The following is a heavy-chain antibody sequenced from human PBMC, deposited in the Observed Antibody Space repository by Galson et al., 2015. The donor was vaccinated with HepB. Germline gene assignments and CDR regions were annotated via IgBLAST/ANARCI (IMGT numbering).Heavy chain of an antibody. Sequence: QSGAEVKKPGESLKISCKGSGYSFTSYWIGWVRQMPGKGLEWMGIIYPGDSDIRSSPSFQGQVTMSADRSSSTAYLQWRRLKASNTAMYYCARLGGPTGGAEDGFDIWGQGTMVTVAS. CDR1: GYSFTSYW. J-gene: IGHJ3*02. V-gene: IGHV5-51*01. D-gene: IGHD3-16*01. CDR2: IYPGDSDI. CDR3: ARLGGPTGGAEDGFDI.